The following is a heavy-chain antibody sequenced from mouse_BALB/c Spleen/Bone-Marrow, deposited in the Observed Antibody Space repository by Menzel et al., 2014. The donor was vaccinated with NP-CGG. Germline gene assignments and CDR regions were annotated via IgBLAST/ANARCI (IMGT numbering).Heavy chain of an antibody. J-gene: IGHJ2*01. CDR2: INSNGGST. CDR1: GFTFSSYG. V-gene: IGHV5-6-3*01. Sequence: EVQRVESGRGLVQPGGSLKLSCAASGFTFSSYGMSWVRQTPDKRLELVATINSNGGSTYYPDSVKGRFTISRDNAKNTLYLQMSSLKSEDTAMYYCARDYYGSSDYWGQGTTLTVSS. D-gene: IGHD1-1*01. CDR3: ARDYYGSSDY.